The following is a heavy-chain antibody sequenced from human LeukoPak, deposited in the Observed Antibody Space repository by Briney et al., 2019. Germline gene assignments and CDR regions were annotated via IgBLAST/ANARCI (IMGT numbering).Heavy chain of an antibody. CDR3: AKGGISTIVRGVIGYMDV. CDR2: IYSDSNT. J-gene: IGHJ6*03. V-gene: IGHV3-66*01. CDR1: GFSVSSNY. Sequence: GGSLRLSCAASGFSVSSNYLTWVRQAPGKGLECVSVIYSDSNTYYADSVKGRFTISRDNSKNTLYLQMSSLRAEDTAVYYCAKGGISTIVRGVIGYMDVWGKGTTVTISS. D-gene: IGHD3-10*01.